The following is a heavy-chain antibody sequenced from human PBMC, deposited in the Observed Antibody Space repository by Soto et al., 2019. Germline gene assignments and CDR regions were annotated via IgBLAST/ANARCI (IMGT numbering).Heavy chain of an antibody. CDR2: ISSSSSTI. J-gene: IGHJ1*01. CDR1: GFTFSSYD. V-gene: IGHV3-23*01. Sequence: PGGSLRLSCAASGFTFSSYDMSWVRQAPGKGLEWVSYISSSSSTIYYADSVKGRFTISRDNSKNTLYLQMNSLRAEDTAVYYCAKGVPGIAVAGTGYFQHWGQGTLVTISS. D-gene: IGHD6-19*01. CDR3: AKGVPGIAVAGTGYFQH.